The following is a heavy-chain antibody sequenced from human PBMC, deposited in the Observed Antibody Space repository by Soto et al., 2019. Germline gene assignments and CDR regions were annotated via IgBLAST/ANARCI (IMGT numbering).Heavy chain of an antibody. V-gene: IGHV3-73*01. CDR2: IRSKANSYAT. D-gene: IGHD2-15*01. CDR3: TRRVLAATETPPFDP. CDR1: GFTFSGSA. Sequence: GGSLRLSCAASGFTFSGSAMHWVRQASGKGLEWVGRIRSKANSYATAYAASVKGRFTISRDDSKNTAYLQMNSLKTEDTAVYYCTRRVLAATETPPFDPWGQGTLVTVSS. J-gene: IGHJ5*02.